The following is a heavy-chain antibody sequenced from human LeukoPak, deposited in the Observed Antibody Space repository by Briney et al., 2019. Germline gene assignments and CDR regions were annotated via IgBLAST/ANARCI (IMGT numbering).Heavy chain of an antibody. D-gene: IGHD3-9*01. Sequence: QPGGSLRLSCAASGFTFSSYSMNWGRQAPGKGLEWVSYSSSSSSTIYYADSVKGRFTISRDNAKNSLYLQMNSLRAEDTAVYYCAREDDILTGYHDSWGQGPLVTVSP. CDR1: GFTFSSYS. CDR2: SSSSSSTI. CDR3: AREDDILTGYHDS. V-gene: IGHV3-48*01. J-gene: IGHJ4*02.